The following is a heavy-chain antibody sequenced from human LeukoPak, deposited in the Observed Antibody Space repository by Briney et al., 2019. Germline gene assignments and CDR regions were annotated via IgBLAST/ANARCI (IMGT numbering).Heavy chain of an antibody. J-gene: IGHJ6*03. Sequence: SGGSLRLSCEASGFTFSSYWMSWVRQAPGKGLEWVANIRDDGGEIYYVDSVKGRFTISRDNAKSSLYLQMNSLRAEDTAVYYCARVSYDFWSGYDYYYMDVWGKGTTVTVSS. CDR3: ARVSYDFWSGYDYYYMDV. V-gene: IGHV3-7*01. D-gene: IGHD3-3*01. CDR1: GFTFSSYW. CDR2: IRDDGGEI.